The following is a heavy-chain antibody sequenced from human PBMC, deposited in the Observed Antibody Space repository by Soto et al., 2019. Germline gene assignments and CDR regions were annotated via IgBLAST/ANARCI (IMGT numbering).Heavy chain of an antibody. V-gene: IGHV3-7*01. CDR3: ANDFWSGSTYYYYYYMDV. Sequence: GGSLRLSCAASGFTFSSYWMSWVRQAPGKGLEWVANIKEDGSEKYYVDSVKGRFTISRDNAKNSLYLQMNSLRAEDTAVYYCANDFWSGSTYYYYYYMDVWGKGTTVTVSS. CDR2: IKEDGSEK. D-gene: IGHD3-3*01. CDR1: GFTFSSYW. J-gene: IGHJ6*03.